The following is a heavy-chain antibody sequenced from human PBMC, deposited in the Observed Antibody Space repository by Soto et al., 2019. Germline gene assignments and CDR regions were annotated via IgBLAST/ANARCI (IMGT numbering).Heavy chain of an antibody. D-gene: IGHD1-26*01. Sequence: QVQLQESGPGLVKPSGTLSLTCAVSGGSISSSNWWSWVRQPPGKGLEWIGEIYHSGSTNYNPSLKSRVTISVDKSKNQFSLKLRSVIAADTAVYSCARVSGSYYYGMDVWGQGTTVTVSS. CDR1: GGSISSSNW. J-gene: IGHJ6*02. V-gene: IGHV4-4*02. CDR2: IYHSGST. CDR3: ARVSGSYYYGMDV.